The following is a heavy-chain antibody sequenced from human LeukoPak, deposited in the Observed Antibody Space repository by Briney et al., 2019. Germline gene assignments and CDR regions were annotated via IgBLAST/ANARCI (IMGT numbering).Heavy chain of an antibody. V-gene: IGHV1-69*13. CDR2: IIPIFDSA. Sequence: SVKVSCKASGGTFSNHAISWVRLAPGQGLEWVGGIIPIFDSAGYARKFQDRITIIAHGSTNTAYMELYSLRPEDTAVYYCASGACSRTSCYSLDYWGQGTLVTVPS. J-gene: IGHJ4*02. CDR3: ASGACSRTSCYSLDY. CDR1: GGTFSNHA. D-gene: IGHD2-2*01.